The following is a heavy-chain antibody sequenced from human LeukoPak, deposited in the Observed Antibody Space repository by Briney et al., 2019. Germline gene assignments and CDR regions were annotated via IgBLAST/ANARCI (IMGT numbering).Heavy chain of an antibody. V-gene: IGHV1-3*01. J-gene: IGHJ4*02. D-gene: IGHD4-17*01. CDR1: GYTFTSYA. Sequence: ASVKVSCKASGYTFTSYAMHWVRQAPGQRLEWMGWINAGNGNTKYSQKFQGRVTITRDTSASTAYMELSSLRSEDTAVYYCARDRGDYGYFGYWGQGTLVTVSS. CDR3: ARDRGDYGYFGY. CDR2: INAGNGNT.